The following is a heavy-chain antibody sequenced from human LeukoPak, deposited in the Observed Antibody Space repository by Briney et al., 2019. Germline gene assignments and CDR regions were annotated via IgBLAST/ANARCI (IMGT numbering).Heavy chain of an antibody. D-gene: IGHD3-9*01. V-gene: IGHV4-39*01. Sequence: PSETLSLTCTVSGGSISSSSHYWGWIRQPPGKGLEWIGSIYYSGSTYYNPSLKSRVTISVDTSKNQFSLRLSSVTAADTAVYYCARQYYDILTGYYTDYYFDYWGQGTLVTVSS. CDR2: IYYSGST. CDR1: GGSISSSSHY. J-gene: IGHJ4*02. CDR3: ARQYYDILTGYYTDYYFDY.